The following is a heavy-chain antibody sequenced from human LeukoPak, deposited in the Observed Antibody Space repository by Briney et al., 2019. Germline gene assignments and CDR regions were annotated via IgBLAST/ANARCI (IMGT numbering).Heavy chain of an antibody. D-gene: IGHD6-19*01. CDR3: ARGGWAYYYYMDV. CDR1: GGSISSYY. CDR2: IYHSGST. J-gene: IGHJ6*03. Sequence: SETLSLTCTASGGSISSYYWSWIRQPPGKGLEWIGYIYHSGSTNYNPSLKSRVTISVDTSKNQFSLKLSSVTAADTAVYYCARGGWAYYYYMDVWGKGTTVTISS. V-gene: IGHV4-59*01.